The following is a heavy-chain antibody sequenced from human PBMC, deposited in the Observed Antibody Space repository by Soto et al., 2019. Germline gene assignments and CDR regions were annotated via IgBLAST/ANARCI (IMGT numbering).Heavy chain of an antibody. J-gene: IGHJ4*02. CDR3: ASQAFDY. Sequence: PGGSLRLSCTASGFIFRDYGMQWVRQAPGKGLEWLAFIWHDGSKKYYADSLKGRFTISRDNSKNTMYLQMSSPTVEDTAVYYCASQAFDYWGQGXLVTVYS. CDR1: GFIFRDYG. V-gene: IGHV3-33*01. CDR2: IWHDGSKK.